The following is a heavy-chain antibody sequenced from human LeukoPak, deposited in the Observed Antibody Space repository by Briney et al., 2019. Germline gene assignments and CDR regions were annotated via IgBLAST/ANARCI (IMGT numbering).Heavy chain of an antibody. Sequence: GGSLRLSCAASGFTFSSYAMSWVRQAPGKGLEWVSAISGSGGSTYYADSVKGRFTISRDNSKNTLYLQMNSLRAEDTAVYYCASAPRLIKYGSGPFDYWGQGTLVTVSS. J-gene: IGHJ4*02. D-gene: IGHD3-10*01. CDR1: GFTFSSYA. CDR3: ASAPRLIKYGSGPFDY. V-gene: IGHV3-23*01. CDR2: ISGSGGST.